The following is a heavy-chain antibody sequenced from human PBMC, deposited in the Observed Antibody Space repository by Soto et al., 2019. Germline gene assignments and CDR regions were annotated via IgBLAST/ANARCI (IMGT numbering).Heavy chain of an antibody. D-gene: IGHD6-19*01. CDR1: GGSMTGYF. CDR3: ARTHWVAGTEY. CDR2: VYNSGNT. Sequence: QVQLQESGTGLVKPSETLSLTCTVSGGSMTGYFWTWIRQSAGKGLEWIGHVYNSGNTDYNPSLASRITMAVDTSKREFSLKVKSVTAADTAVYYCARTHWVAGTEYWGQGTLVTVSS. V-gene: IGHV4-4*07. J-gene: IGHJ4*02.